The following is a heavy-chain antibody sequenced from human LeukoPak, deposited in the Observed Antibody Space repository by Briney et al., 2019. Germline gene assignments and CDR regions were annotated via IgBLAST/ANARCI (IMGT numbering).Heavy chain of an antibody. D-gene: IGHD6-6*01. Sequence: SVKVSCKASGGTFSSYAISWVLQAPGQGLEWMGGIIPIFGTANYAQKFQGRVTITADESTSTAYMELSSLRSEDTAVYYCARVAASRSSSPWSDPWGQGTLVTVSS. J-gene: IGHJ5*02. CDR1: GGTFSSYA. CDR2: IIPIFGTA. V-gene: IGHV1-69*13. CDR3: ARVAASRSSSPWSDP.